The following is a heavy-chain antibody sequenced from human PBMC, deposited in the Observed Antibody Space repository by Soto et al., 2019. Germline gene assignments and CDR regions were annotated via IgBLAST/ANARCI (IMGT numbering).Heavy chain of an antibody. CDR1: GGSISSYY. CDR3: AREAGGVVPYFDY. D-gene: IGHD3-3*01. Sequence: QVQLQESGPGLVKPSETLSLTCTVSGGSISSYYWSWIRQPPSKGLEWIGYIYYSGRTNYNPSLKSRVTISVDTSKNQFSLKLSSVTAADTAVYYCAREAGGVVPYFDYWVQGTLVTVSS. J-gene: IGHJ4*02. V-gene: IGHV4-59*01. CDR2: IYYSGRT.